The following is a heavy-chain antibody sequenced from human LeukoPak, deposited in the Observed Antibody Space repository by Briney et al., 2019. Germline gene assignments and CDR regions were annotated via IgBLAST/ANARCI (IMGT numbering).Heavy chain of an antibody. D-gene: IGHD1-26*01. CDR1: RFTVSGNC. CDR2: ICTDGRT. V-gene: IGHV3-66*01. CDR3: ATEENNWEWFDP. J-gene: IGHJ5*02. Sequence: GESLRLSCAVSRFTVSGNCMSWVRQAPGKGLEWVSLICTDGRTFYADSVKGRFTISRDSSKSTVYLQMNSLRVDDTAVYYCATEENNWEWFDPWGQGTLVTVSS.